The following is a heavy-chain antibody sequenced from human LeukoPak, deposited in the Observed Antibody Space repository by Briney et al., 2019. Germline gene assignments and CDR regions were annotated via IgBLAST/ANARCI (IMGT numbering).Heavy chain of an antibody. J-gene: IGHJ1*01. CDR3: AGQQLDPGSFQH. CDR2: ISAYNGNT. D-gene: IGHD6-13*01. V-gene: IGHV1-18*01. CDR1: GYTFTSYG. Sequence: ASVKVSCKASGYTFTSYGISWVRQAPGQGLEWMGWISAYNGNTNYAQKLQGRVTMTTDTSTSTAYMELRSLRSDDTAVYYCAGQQLDPGSFQHWDQGTLVTVSS.